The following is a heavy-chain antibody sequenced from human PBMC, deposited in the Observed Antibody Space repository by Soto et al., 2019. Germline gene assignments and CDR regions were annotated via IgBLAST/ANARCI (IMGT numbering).Heavy chain of an antibody. J-gene: IGHJ4*02. D-gene: IGHD1-26*01. V-gene: IGHV3-48*04. Sequence: EVQLVESGGGLVQSGGSLRHTCAASGFTFNKYTMNWVRKAPGKGLEWLSYISGGGGTMFYADSVKGRVTISRDNAKKSLYLQMDSLRAEDTAVYYCGRDKSGSYSIDYWGQGTLVTVSS. CDR1: GFTFNKYT. CDR3: GRDKSGSYSIDY. CDR2: ISGGGGTM.